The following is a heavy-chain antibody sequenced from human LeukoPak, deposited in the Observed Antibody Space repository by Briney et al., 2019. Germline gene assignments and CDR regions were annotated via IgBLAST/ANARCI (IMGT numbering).Heavy chain of an antibody. CDR3: ASAFDTAWHTFVA. J-gene: IGHJ4*02. CDR2: ISGSGGST. V-gene: IGHV3-23*01. D-gene: IGHD3-16*01. Sequence: PGGSLRLSCAASGFTFSGYGMSWVRQAPGKGLEWVSAISGSGGSTYYADSVKGRFTISRDNSKNTQYLQMNSLRIEDTAVYYCASAFDTAWHTFVAWGQGTMVTVSS. CDR1: GFTFSGYG.